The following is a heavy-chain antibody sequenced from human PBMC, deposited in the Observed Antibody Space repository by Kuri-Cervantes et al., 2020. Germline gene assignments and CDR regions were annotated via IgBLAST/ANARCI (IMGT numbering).Heavy chain of an antibody. V-gene: IGHV3-30*18. CDR3: AKCGLGIGWYFDL. J-gene: IGHJ2*01. CDR1: GFTFSNYN. CDR2: ISYDGSNK. D-gene: IGHD7-27*01. Sequence: GESLKISCAASGFTFSNYNMNWVRQAPGKGLEWVAVISYDGSNKYYADSVKGRFTISRDNSKNTLYLQMNSLRAEDTAVYYCAKCGLGIGWYFDLWGRGTLVTVSS.